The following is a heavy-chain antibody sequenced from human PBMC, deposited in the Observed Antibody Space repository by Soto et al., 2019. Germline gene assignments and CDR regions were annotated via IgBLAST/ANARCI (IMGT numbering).Heavy chain of an antibody. D-gene: IGHD3-22*01. CDR3: ARDRYSYDSRAYQGVDWYFDL. CDR1: GFIFSNYG. V-gene: IGHV3-33*01. Sequence: QVQLVESGGGVVQPGRSLRLSCAASGFIFSNYGMHWVRQAPGKGLEWVAVIWYDGSHESYADSVKGRFTIARDNSKNTLFRQMNSLRSEDTAVYYCARDRYSYDSRAYQGVDWYFDLWVRGTLVTVSS. J-gene: IGHJ2*01. CDR2: IWYDGSHE.